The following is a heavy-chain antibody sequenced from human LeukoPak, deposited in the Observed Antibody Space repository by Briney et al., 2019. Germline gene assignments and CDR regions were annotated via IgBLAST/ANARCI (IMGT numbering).Heavy chain of an antibody. Sequence: GGSLRLSCAASGFTFSSYGMSWVRQAPGKGLEWVSAITATSSSTHYADSVQGRFTISRDNSKNTLYLQMNSLRPEDTALYYFAKLFEAGTYNNFFHYWGQGTLVTVFS. J-gene: IGHJ4*02. V-gene: IGHV3-23*01. CDR1: GFTFSSYG. CDR3: AKLFEAGTYNNFFHY. D-gene: IGHD3-10*01. CDR2: ITATSSST.